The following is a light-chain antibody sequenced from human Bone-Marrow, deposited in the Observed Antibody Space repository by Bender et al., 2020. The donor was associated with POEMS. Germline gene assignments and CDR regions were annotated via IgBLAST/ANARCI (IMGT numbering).Light chain of an antibody. V-gene: IGLV1-44*01. Sequence: QSVLTQPPSASGTPGQTVTISCSGGTSNIGSDFVNWYQQVPGTAPKLLIHSSAQRPSWVPDRFSGSKSGDTATLTISRVEAGDEADYYCQVWDGNDDLVVFGGGTKLTVL. J-gene: IGLJ3*02. CDR1: TSNIGSDF. CDR2: SSA. CDR3: QVWDGNDDLVV.